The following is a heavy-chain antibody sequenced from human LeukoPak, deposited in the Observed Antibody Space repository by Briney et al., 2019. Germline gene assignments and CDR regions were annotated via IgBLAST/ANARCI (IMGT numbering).Heavy chain of an antibody. CDR2: INWNGGST. Sequence: GGSLRLSCAASGFTFADHAMSWVRQGPGKGLEWVSGINWNGGSTGYADSVKGRFIISRDNAKNSLYLQMNSLRAEDTALYYCARDGGSGSYFYYWGQGTLVTVSS. D-gene: IGHD3-10*01. CDR3: ARDGGSGSYFYY. CDR1: GFTFADHA. J-gene: IGHJ4*02. V-gene: IGHV3-20*04.